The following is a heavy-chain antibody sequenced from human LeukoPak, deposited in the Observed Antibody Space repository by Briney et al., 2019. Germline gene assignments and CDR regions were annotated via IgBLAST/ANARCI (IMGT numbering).Heavy chain of an antibody. CDR2: IYYSGST. CDR3: ARGPYTITIFGVVIIPPDC. Sequence: PSQTLSLTCTVSGGSISSGDYYWSWIRQPPGKGLEWIGYIYYSGSTYYNPSLKSRVTISVDTSKNQFSLKLSSVTAADTAVYYCARGPYTITIFGVVIIPPDCWGQGTPVTVSS. J-gene: IGHJ4*02. V-gene: IGHV4-30-4*01. CDR1: GGSISSGDYY. D-gene: IGHD3-3*01.